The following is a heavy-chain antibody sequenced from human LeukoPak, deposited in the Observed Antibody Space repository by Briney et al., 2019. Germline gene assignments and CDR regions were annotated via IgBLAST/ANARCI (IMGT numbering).Heavy chain of an antibody. CDR2: ISYHGSNE. D-gene: IGHD3-16*01. CDR1: GFTFSTYP. V-gene: IGHV3-30*18. CDR3: AKLRGFDY. Sequence: GGSLRLSCEASGFTFSTYPMHWVRQAPDKGLEWVAMISYHGSNEYYADSVKGRFTISRDNSKNTLYLQMNSLRAEDTAVYYCAKLRGFDYWGQGTLVTVSS. J-gene: IGHJ4*02.